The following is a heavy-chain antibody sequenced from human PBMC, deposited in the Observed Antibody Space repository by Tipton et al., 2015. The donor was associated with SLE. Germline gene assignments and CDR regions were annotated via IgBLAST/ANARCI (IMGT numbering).Heavy chain of an antibody. Sequence: TLSLTCAVYGGSFSSGGYYWSWIRQHPGKGLEWIGYIYYSGSTYYNPSLKSRVTISVDTSKNQFSLKLSSVTAADTAVYYCARVKGRLLWFGDEGYWGQGTLVTVSS. D-gene: IGHD3-10*01. J-gene: IGHJ4*02. V-gene: IGHV4-31*11. CDR2: IYYSGST. CDR1: GGSFSSGGYY. CDR3: ARVKGRLLWFGDEGY.